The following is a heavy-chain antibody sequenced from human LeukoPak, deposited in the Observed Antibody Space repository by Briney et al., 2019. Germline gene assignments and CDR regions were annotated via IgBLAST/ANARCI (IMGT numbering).Heavy chain of an antibody. D-gene: IGHD4-23*01. CDR3: ARDSATVVTDDAFDI. CDR1: GGSISSGDYY. Sequence: SQTLSLTCTVSGGSISSGDYYWSWIRQPPGKGLEWIGYIYHSGSTYYNPSLKSRVTISVDTSKNQFSLKLSSVTAADTAVYYCARDSATVVTDDAFDIWGQGTMVTVSS. J-gene: IGHJ3*02. CDR2: IYHSGST. V-gene: IGHV4-30-4*08.